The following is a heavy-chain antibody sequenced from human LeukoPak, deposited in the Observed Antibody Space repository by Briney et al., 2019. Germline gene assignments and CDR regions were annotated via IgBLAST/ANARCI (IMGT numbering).Heavy chain of an antibody. Sequence: SVKVSCKASGGTFSSYTISWVRQAPGQGLEWMGRIIPILGIANYAQKFQGRVTITADKSTSTAYMELSGLRSEDTAVYYCVRAEEGNYYGMDVWGQGTTVTVSS. D-gene: IGHD3-10*01. J-gene: IGHJ6*02. CDR3: VRAEEGNYYGMDV. V-gene: IGHV1-69*02. CDR1: GGTFSSYT. CDR2: IIPILGIA.